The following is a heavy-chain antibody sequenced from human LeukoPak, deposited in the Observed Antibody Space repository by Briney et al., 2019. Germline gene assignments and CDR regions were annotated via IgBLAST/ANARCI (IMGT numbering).Heavy chain of an antibody. CDR1: GFSFSNYG. J-gene: IGHJ4*02. Sequence: GRSLRLSCAASGFSFSNYGFHWVSQTPGKGLEWVAVIWHYGSHAYYSDSVKGRFTISRDNAKNTVYLQMDSLRVEDTAIYYCAKDNDAYGDSYFDSWGQGTLVTVSS. CDR3: AKDNDAYGDSYFDS. V-gene: IGHV3-33*06. CDR2: IWHYGSHA. D-gene: IGHD4-17*01.